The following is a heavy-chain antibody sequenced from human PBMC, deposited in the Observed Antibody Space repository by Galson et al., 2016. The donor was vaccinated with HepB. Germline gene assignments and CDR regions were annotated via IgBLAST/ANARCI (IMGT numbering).Heavy chain of an antibody. V-gene: IGHV4-59*01. Sequence: SETLSLTCAVSGGTISRYYWSWIRQPPGKEMEWIGYIFYSGTTKYNPSLKSRVTISVDTSKNQFSLKLTSLTAAVTAVYYCARDFDPFGPWGQGILVTVSS. CDR3: ARDFDPFGP. J-gene: IGHJ5*02. D-gene: IGHD3-9*01. CDR2: IFYSGTT. CDR1: GGTISRYY.